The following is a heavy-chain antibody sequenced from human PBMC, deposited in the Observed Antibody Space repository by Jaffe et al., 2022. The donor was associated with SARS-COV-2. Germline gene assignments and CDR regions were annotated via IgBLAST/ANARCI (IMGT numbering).Heavy chain of an antibody. D-gene: IGHD3-10*01. Sequence: EVQLVESGGGLVQPGGSLRLSCAASGFTFSNYWMSWVRQAPGKGLEWVANIKQDGSEKYYVDSVKGRFTISRDNAKNSLYLQMNSLRAEDTAVFYCARDPTDGSGSYYKGFDYWGQGILVTVSS. J-gene: IGHJ4*02. CDR2: IKQDGSEK. CDR1: GFTFSNYW. CDR3: ARDPTDGSGSYYKGFDY. V-gene: IGHV3-7*01.